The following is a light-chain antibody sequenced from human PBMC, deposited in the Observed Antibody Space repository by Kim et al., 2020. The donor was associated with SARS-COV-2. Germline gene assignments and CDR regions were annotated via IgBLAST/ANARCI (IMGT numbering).Light chain of an antibody. CDR3: AAWDDSLNGWV. CDR2: SNN. J-gene: IGLJ3*02. Sequence: GQMVTISCSGSSSNIGSNTVNWYQQLPGTAPKLLICSNNQRPSGVPDRFSGSKSGTSASLAISGLQSEDEADYYCAAWDDSLNGWVFGGGTQLTVL. V-gene: IGLV1-44*01. CDR1: SSNIGSNT.